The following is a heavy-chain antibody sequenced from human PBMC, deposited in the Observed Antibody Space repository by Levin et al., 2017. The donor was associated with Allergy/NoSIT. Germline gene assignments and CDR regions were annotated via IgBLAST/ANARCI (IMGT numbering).Heavy chain of an antibody. Sequence: QAGGSLRLSCAASGFTFGDFAMHWVRQAPGKGLEWVSTISWNSHSVDYTDSVKGRFTISKDNAKNYLHLQMNSLRAEDTAFYYCAKGGAAAGPLFDYWGQGTLVTVSS. J-gene: IGHJ4*02. CDR3: AKGGAAAGPLFDY. CDR1: GFTFGDFA. V-gene: IGHV3-9*01. CDR2: ISWNSHSV. D-gene: IGHD6-13*01.